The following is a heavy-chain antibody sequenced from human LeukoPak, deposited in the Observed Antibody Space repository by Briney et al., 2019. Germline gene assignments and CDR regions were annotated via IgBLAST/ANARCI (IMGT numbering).Heavy chain of an antibody. D-gene: IGHD5-12*01. CDR3: TRGYSGYDQYYFDY. CDR1: GGSFSGYY. J-gene: IGHJ4*02. Sequence: SETLSLTCAVYGGSFSGYYWSWIRQPPGKGLEWIGSIYYSGSTYYNPSLKSRVTISVDTSKNQFSLKLSSVTAADTAVYYCTRGYSGYDQYYFDYWGQGTLVTVSS. V-gene: IGHV4-34*01. CDR2: IYYSGST.